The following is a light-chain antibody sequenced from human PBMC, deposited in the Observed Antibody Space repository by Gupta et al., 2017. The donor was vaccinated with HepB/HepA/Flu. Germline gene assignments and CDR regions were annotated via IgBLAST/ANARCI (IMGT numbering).Light chain of an antibody. Sequence: EIELTQSPGTLSLSPGERATLSCRASQSISRTFLAWYQQKAGQAPRLLIYGTSSRATGIPDRCSGSGSGTDFILIISRLEPEDFAVYYCQQYGGSPLTFGGGTKVEIK. CDR1: QSISRTF. CDR3: QQYGGSPLT. CDR2: GTS. J-gene: IGKJ4*01. V-gene: IGKV3-20*01.